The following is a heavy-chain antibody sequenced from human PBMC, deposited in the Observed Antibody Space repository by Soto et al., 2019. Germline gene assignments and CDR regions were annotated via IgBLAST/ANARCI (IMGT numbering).Heavy chain of an antibody. V-gene: IGHV3-30*18. Sequence: QVQLVESGGGVVQPGRSLRLSCAASGFTFSSYGMHWVRQAPGKGLEWVAVISYDGSNKYYADSGKGRFTISRDNSKNTLYLQMNSLRSEGTAVYYCAKDDITMVQGVINTGIDYWGQGTLVTVFS. CDR3: AKDDITMVQGVINTGIDY. D-gene: IGHD3-10*01. J-gene: IGHJ4*02. CDR2: ISYDGSNK. CDR1: GFTFSSYG.